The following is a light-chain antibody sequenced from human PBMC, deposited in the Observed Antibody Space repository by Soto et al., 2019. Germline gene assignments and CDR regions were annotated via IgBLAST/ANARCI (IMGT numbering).Light chain of an antibody. CDR2: NAS. J-gene: IGKJ5*01. CDR1: QSVSTF. Sequence: EIVLTQSPATLSLSPGERAILSCRASQSVSTFLAWFQQKPGQPPRLLIYNASNRTTGIPARFSGRGSGTDFTLAISSLEPEDFAGYYCQHRGDWPPITFGQGTRLEI. CDR3: QHRGDWPPIT. V-gene: IGKV3-11*01.